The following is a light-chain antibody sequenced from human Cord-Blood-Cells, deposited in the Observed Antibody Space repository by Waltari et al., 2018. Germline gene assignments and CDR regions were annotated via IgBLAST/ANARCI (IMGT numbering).Light chain of an antibody. V-gene: IGKV3-15*01. J-gene: IGKJ4*01. CDR2: GAS. CDR3: QQYNNWPPPT. Sequence: EIVMTQSPATLSVSPGERATLSCRASQSVSSNLAWYQQKPGQAPRLLIYGASTRATGIPARVSGRGSGTEFTLTISSLQSEDFAVYDCQQYNNWPPPTFGGGTKVEIK. CDR1: QSVSSN.